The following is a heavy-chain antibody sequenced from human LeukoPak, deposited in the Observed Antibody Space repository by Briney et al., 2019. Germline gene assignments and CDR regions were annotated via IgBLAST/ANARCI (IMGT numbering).Heavy chain of an antibody. J-gene: IGHJ4*02. CDR2: IWYDGSNK. CDR3: ARVLTRTSSSWYPTY. CDR1: GFTFSSYG. Sequence: GGSLRLSCAASGFTFSSYGMHWVRQAPGKGLEWVAVIWYDGSNKYYADSVKGRFTISRDNSKNTLYLQMNSLRAEDTAVYYCARVLTRTSSSWYPTYWGQGTLVTVSS. V-gene: IGHV3-33*01. D-gene: IGHD6-13*01.